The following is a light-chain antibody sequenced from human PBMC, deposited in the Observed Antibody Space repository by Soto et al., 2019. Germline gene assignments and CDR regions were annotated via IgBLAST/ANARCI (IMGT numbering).Light chain of an antibody. CDR2: DAS. J-gene: IGKJ2*01. CDR1: QSVSSSY. V-gene: IGKV3-20*01. CDR3: QQYGSSPYT. Sequence: EIVLTQSPGTLSLSPGERATLSCRASQSVSSSYLAWYQQKPGQAPRLLIYDASSRATGIPYRFSGSGSGTDFTLTISRLEPEYFAVYFCQQYGSSPYTFGQGTKLEIK.